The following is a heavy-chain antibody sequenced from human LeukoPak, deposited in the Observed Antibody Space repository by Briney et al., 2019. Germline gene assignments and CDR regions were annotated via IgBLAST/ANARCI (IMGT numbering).Heavy chain of an antibody. Sequence: GGSLRLSCAASGFTFSNYAMSWVRQAPGKGLEWVSAIVGSGGSAYYADSVKGRFTISRDNSKNTLFLQMNSLRVEDTALYYCSKWGDYDVLTGYYDSDFWGQGTLVTVSS. CDR2: IVGSGGSA. J-gene: IGHJ4*02. CDR3: SKWGDYDVLTGYYDSDF. D-gene: IGHD3-9*01. V-gene: IGHV3-23*01. CDR1: GFTFSNYA.